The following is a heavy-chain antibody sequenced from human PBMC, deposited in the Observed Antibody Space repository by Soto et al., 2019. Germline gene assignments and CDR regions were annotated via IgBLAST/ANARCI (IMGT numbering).Heavy chain of an antibody. J-gene: IGHJ4*02. CDR1: GYSFTKYW. V-gene: IGHV5-10-1*01. CDR2: IDPSDSYT. D-gene: IGHD3-22*01. CDR3: ARQMYYYDSFDY. Sequence: PGESLKISCKGSGYSFTKYWISWVRQMPGKGLEWMGRIDPSDSYTNYSPSFQGHVTISADKSISTAYLQWSSLKASDTAMYYCARQMYYYDSFDYWGQGTLVTVSS.